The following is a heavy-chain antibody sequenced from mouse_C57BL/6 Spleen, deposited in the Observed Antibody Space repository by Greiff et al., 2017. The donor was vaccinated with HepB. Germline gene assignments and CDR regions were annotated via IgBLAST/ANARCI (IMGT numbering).Heavy chain of an antibody. CDR2: ITPYNGGT. D-gene: IGHD1-1*01. V-gene: IGHV1-19*01. J-gene: IGHJ2*01. CDR1: GYTFTDYY. Sequence: EVQLQQSGPVLVKPGASVKMSCQASGYTFTDYYMNWVKQSHGKSLEWIGVITPYNGGTSSNQKFKGKATLTVDKSSSTAYMELNSLTSEDSAVYYCASHYDGSSYDYFDYGGQGTTLTVSS. CDR3: ASHYDGSSYDYFDY.